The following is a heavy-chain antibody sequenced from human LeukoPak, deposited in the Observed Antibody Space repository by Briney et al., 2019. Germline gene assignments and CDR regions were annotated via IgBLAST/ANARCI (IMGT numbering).Heavy chain of an antibody. Sequence: SVKVSCKASGGTFSSYAISWVRQAPGQGLEWMGGIIPIFGTANYAQKFQDRVTITADESTSTAYMELSSLRSEDTAVYYCAGIHHNGYNSDYWGQGTLVTVSS. CDR2: IIPIFGTA. CDR3: AGIHHNGYNSDY. V-gene: IGHV1-69*13. D-gene: IGHD3-22*01. CDR1: GGTFSSYA. J-gene: IGHJ4*02.